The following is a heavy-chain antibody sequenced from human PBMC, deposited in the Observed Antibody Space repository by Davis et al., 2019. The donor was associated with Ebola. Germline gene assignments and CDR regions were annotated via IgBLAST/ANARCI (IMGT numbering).Heavy chain of an antibody. CDR3: ATEPSTGNSFTY. D-gene: IGHD4-23*01. CDR2: IRYDGSNK. CDR1: GFTFSSYG. V-gene: IGHV3-30*02. Sequence: GGSLRLSCAASGFTFSSYGLHCVRQAPCKGLEWVAFIRYDGSNKYYVDSVKGRFTISRDNDKNSLSLQMDGLRAADTAVYYCATEPSTGNSFTYWGRGTLVTVSS. J-gene: IGHJ4*02.